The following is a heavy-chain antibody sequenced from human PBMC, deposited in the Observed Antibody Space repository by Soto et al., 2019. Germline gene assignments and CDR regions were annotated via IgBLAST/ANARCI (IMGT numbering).Heavy chain of an antibody. Sequence: ASVKVSCKASGYTFTSYGISWVRQAPGQGLEWMGWISAYNGNTNYAQKLQGRVTMTTDTSTSTAYMELRSLRSDDTAVYYCARARTSPPGIAAAGLDFDYWGKGTLVTVSS. CDR2: ISAYNGNT. CDR1: GYTFTSYG. V-gene: IGHV1-18*01. J-gene: IGHJ4*02. D-gene: IGHD6-13*01. CDR3: ARARTSPPGIAAAGLDFDY.